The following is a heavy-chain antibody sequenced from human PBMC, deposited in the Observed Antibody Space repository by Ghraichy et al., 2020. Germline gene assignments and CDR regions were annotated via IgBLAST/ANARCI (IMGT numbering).Heavy chain of an antibody. V-gene: IGHV3-23*01. J-gene: IGHJ4*02. CDR1: GFTFSSYA. Sequence: GESLNISCAASGFTFSSYAMSWVRQAPGKGLEWVSAISGSGGSTYYADSVKGRFTISRDNSKNTLYLQMNSLRAEDTAVYYCAKGDYASGPADYWGQGTLVTVSS. CDR2: ISGSGGST. D-gene: IGHD4/OR15-4a*01. CDR3: AKGDYASGPADY.